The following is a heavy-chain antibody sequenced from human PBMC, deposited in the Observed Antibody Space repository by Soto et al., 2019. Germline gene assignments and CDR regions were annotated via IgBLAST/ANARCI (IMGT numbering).Heavy chain of an antibody. J-gene: IGHJ4*02. CDR3: AREGGDYYDSSGYRYYFDY. CDR1: GGTFSSYA. D-gene: IGHD3-22*01. Sequence: QVQLVQSGAEVKKPGSSVKVSCKASGGTFSSYAISWVRQAPGQGLEWMGGLIPIFGTANYAQKFQGRVQITAEESTSTAYKERSSLISEDTAVYYCAREGGDYYDSSGYRYYFDYWGQGTLVTVSS. CDR2: LIPIFGTA. V-gene: IGHV1-69*01.